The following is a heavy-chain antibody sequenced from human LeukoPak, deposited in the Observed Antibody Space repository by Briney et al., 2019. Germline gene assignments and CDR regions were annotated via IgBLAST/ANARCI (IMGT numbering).Heavy chain of an antibody. J-gene: IGHJ4*02. CDR3: ARAGFGLAPLRGTPFDY. V-gene: IGHV4-34*01. Sequence: KPSETLSLTCAVYGGSFSDYYWSWIRQPPGKGLEWIGEINHSGSTNYNPSLKSRVTISVDTSKNQFSLKLSSVTAADTAVYYCARAGFGLAPLRGTPFDYWGQGTLVTVSS. CDR2: INHSGST. CDR1: GGSFSDYY. D-gene: IGHD3-10*01.